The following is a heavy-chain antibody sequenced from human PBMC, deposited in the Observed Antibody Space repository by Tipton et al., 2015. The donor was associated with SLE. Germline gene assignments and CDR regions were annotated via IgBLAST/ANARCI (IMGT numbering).Heavy chain of an antibody. J-gene: IGHJ6*03. Sequence: SLRLSCAASGFTVSSNYMSWVRQAPGKGLEWVSAISGSGGSTYYADSVKGRFTISRDNSKNTLYLQMNSLRAEDTAVYYCAKTLGDYVWGSSGYYYYMDVWGKGTTVTVSS. V-gene: IGHV3-23*01. D-gene: IGHD3-16*01. CDR1: GFTVSSNY. CDR3: AKTLGDYVWGSSGYYYYMDV. CDR2: ISGSGGST.